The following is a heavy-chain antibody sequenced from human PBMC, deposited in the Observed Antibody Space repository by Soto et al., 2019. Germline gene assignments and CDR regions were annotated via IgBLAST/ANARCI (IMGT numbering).Heavy chain of an antibody. CDR2: IYYSGNT. Sequence: PSETLSLTCTVSGGSIRSGGYYWSWVRQNPRRGREWIGNIYYSGNTYYNPSLKSRLTISVDTSKNQFSLNLSSVTAADTAVYYCARDRLMATAGTARHYFGLDVWGQGTTVTVSS. J-gene: IGHJ6*02. V-gene: IGHV4-31*03. D-gene: IGHD5-18*01. CDR3: ARDRLMATAGTARHYFGLDV. CDR1: GGSIRSGGYY.